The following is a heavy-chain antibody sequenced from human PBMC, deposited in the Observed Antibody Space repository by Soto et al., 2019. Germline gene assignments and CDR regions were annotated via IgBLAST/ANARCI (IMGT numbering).Heavy chain of an antibody. D-gene: IGHD2-15*01. CDR3: AKDLDVVMVLSATRGLDV. CDR2: ISYDGRSE. Sequence: PGGSLRLSCAASGFTFSNFGMHWVRQAPGKGLEWVAGISYDGRSESYVDSVRGRFTLSRDNSKNTLSLQMISLRPEDTGVYYCAKDLDVVMVLSATRGLDVWGQGTTVTVS. CDR1: GFTFSNFG. J-gene: IGHJ6*02. V-gene: IGHV3-30*18.